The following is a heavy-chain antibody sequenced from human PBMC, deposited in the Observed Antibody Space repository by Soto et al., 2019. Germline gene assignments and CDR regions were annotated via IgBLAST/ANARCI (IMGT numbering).Heavy chain of an antibody. J-gene: IGHJ4*02. CDR3: ARACMVEAAGQIDC. Sequence: QVQLQESGPGLVKPSETLSLTCTVSGGSISSYYWSWIRQPAGKGLEWIVRIYTSGSTNYNHSLKSRVTMSVDPSKNKFSLKLSSVTAADTAVYYCARACMVEAAGQIDCWGQGTLVTGSS. V-gene: IGHV4-4*07. CDR1: GGSISSYY. D-gene: IGHD6-13*01. CDR2: IYTSGST.